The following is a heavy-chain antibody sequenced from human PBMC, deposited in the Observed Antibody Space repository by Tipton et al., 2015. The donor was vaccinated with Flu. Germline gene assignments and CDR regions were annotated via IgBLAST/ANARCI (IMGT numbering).Heavy chain of an antibody. Sequence: SLRLSCAASGFNFNTAWMNWVRQAPGKGPEWVANIDPDGGEKDYVDSVKGRFTVSRDNAKDSLHLQMNSLRVEDTAIYYCATSPYRGQGTLVTVSS. V-gene: IGHV3-7*01. CDR2: IDPDGGEK. J-gene: IGHJ4*02. CDR1: GFNFNTAW. CDR3: ATSPY.